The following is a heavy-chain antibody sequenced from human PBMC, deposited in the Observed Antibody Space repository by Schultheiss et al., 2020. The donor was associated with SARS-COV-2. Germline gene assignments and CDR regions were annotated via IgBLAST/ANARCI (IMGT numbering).Heavy chain of an antibody. CDR1: GFTFSSYG. V-gene: IGHV3-30*18. CDR3: AKDQQEWELINWFDP. J-gene: IGHJ5*02. Sequence: GGSLRLSCAASGFTFSSYGMHWVRQAPGKGLEWVAVISYDGSNKYYADSVKGRFTISRDNSKNTLYLQMNSLRAEDTAVYYCAKDQQEWELINWFDPWGQGTLVTVSS. D-gene: IGHD1-26*01. CDR2: ISYDGSNK.